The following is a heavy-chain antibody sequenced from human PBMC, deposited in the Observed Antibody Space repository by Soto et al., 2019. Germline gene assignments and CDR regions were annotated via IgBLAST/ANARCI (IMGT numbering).Heavy chain of an antibody. CDR1: GGSISSGDYY. J-gene: IGHJ6*02. V-gene: IGHV4-30-4*01. CDR2: IYYSGST. Sequence: SETLSLTCTVSGGSISSGDYYWSWIRQPPGKGLEWIGYIYYSGSTYYNPSLKSRVTISVDTSKNQFSLKLSSVTAADTAVYYCAGGGLNWGAAYYYYGMDVWGQGTTVTVSS. CDR3: AGGGLNWGAAYYYYGMDV. D-gene: IGHD7-27*01.